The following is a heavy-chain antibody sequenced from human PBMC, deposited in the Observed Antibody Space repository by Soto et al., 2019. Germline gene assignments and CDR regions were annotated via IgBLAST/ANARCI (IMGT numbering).Heavy chain of an antibody. Sequence: ESGGGVVQPGRSLRLSCAASGFTFSSYGMHWVRQAPGKGLEWVAVISYDGSNKYYADSVKGRFTISRDNSKNTLYLQMNSLRAEDTAVYYCAKIGIAARRIGGWFDPWGQGTLVTVSS. D-gene: IGHD6-6*01. CDR2: ISYDGSNK. CDR1: GFTFSSYG. V-gene: IGHV3-30*18. J-gene: IGHJ5*02. CDR3: AKIGIAARRIGGWFDP.